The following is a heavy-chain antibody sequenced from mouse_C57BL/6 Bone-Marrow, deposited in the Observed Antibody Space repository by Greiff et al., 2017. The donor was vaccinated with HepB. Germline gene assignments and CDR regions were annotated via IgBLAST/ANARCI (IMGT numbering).Heavy chain of an antibody. V-gene: IGHV3-6*01. CDR1: GYSITSGYY. J-gene: IGHJ1*03. CDR2: ISYDGSN. D-gene: IGHD1-1*01. Sequence: ESGPGLVKPSQSLSLTCSVTGYSITSGYYWNWIRQFPGNQLEWMGYISYDGSNNYNPSLKNRISITRDTSKNQFFLKLNSVTTEDTATYYCAREPLYYYGSSYNWYFDVWGTGTTVTVSS. CDR3: AREPLYYYGSSYNWYFDV.